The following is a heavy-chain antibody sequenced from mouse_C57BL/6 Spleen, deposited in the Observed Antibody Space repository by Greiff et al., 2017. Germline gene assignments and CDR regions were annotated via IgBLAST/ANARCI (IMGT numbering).Heavy chain of an antibody. CDR1: GYTFTSYW. Sequence: QVHVKQPGAELVKPGASVKLSCKASGYTFTSYWMHWVKQRPGQGLEWIGMIHPNSGSTNYNEKFKSKATLTVDKSSSTAYMQLSSLTSEDSAVYYCARGSSYSFDYGGQGTTLTVSS. V-gene: IGHV1-64*01. D-gene: IGHD1-1*01. J-gene: IGHJ2*01. CDR3: ARGSSYSFDY. CDR2: IHPNSGST.